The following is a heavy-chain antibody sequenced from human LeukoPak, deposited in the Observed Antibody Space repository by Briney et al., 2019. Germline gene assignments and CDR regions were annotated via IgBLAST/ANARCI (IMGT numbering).Heavy chain of an antibody. CDR2: ISSSSSYI. CDR1: GFTFSSFT. V-gene: IGHV3-21*01. Sequence: GGSLRLSCAASGFTFSSFTMNWVRQAPGKGLEWVSSISSSSSYIYYADSVKGRFTISRDNAKNSLYLQMNSLRAEDTAVYYCARGGYCGGDCYQRPDAFDIWGQGTLVTVSS. CDR3: ARGGYCGGDCYQRPDAFDI. J-gene: IGHJ3*02. D-gene: IGHD2-21*02.